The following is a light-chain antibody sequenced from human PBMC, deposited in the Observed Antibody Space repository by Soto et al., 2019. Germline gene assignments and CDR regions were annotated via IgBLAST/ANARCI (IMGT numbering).Light chain of an antibody. CDR2: KAS. CDR1: QSISFW. V-gene: IGKV1-5*03. J-gene: IGKJ1*01. CDR3: QHYQSYLWT. Sequence: DIPLTQSPSTLSASLGDRVTMXYRANQSISFWLAWYQQKPGKAPKVLIYKASTLESGVPSRFSGSGSGTEFTLTINGLQPDDFATYYCQHYQSYLWTFGQGTKVDIK.